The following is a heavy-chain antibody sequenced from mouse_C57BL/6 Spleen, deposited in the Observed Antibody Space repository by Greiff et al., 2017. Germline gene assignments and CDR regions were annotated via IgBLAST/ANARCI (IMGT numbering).Heavy chain of an antibody. V-gene: IGHV1-82*01. CDR1: GYAFSSSW. D-gene: IGHD3-1*01. CDR3: AREGSWYFDY. CDR2: IYPGDGDT. J-gene: IGHJ2*01. Sequence: QVQLQQSGPELVKPGASVKISCKASGYAFSSSWMNWVKQRPGKGLEWIGRIYPGDGDTNYNGKFKGKATLTADKSSSTAYMQLSSPTSEDSAVYFCAREGSWYFDYWGQGTTLTVSS.